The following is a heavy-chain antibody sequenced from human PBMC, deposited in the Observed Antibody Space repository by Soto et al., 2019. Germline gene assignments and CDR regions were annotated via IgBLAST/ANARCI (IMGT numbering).Heavy chain of an antibody. V-gene: IGHV1-46*03. CDR3: ASYSCSSTSCYYYYYYGMDV. CDR1: GYTFTSYY. Sequence: ASVKVSCKASGYTFTSYYMHWVRQAPGQGLEWMGIINPSGGSTSYAQKFQGRVTMTRDTSTSTVYMELSSLRSEDTAVYYCASYSCSSTSCYYYYYYGMDVWGQGTTVTVSS. D-gene: IGHD2-2*01. J-gene: IGHJ6*02. CDR2: INPSGGST.